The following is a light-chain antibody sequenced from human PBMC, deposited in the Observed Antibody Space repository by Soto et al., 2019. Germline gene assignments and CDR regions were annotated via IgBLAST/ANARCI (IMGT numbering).Light chain of an antibody. CDR1: SGHSYYA. CDR2: LNSDGSH. V-gene: IGLV4-69*01. Sequence: QLVLTQSPSASASLGASVKLSCTLSSGHSYYAIAWHQQQPEKGPRYLMKLNSDGSHSKGDGIPDRFSGSSSVAERYLTISSLQSEDEADYYCQTWGTGGVVFGGGTKLTVL. CDR3: QTWGTGGVV. J-gene: IGLJ2*01.